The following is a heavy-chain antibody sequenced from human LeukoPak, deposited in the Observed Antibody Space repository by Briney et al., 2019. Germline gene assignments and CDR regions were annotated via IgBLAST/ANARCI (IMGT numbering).Heavy chain of an antibody. CDR1: GYTFTSFY. J-gene: IGHJ4*02. CDR3: ARGLGSGQLDY. CDR2: MSPSGGTT. Sequence: ASVKVSCKASGYTFTSFYIQWVRRAPGQGLEWMGVMSPSGGTTNYAQKFQGRVTMTRDTSTSTVYMDLSSLRSEDTAVYYCARGLGSGQLDYWGQGTLVTVSS. V-gene: IGHV1-46*01. D-gene: IGHD1-26*01.